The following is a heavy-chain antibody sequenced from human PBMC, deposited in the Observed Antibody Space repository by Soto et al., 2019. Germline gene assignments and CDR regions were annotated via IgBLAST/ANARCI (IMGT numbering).Heavy chain of an antibody. Sequence: GSLRLSCAASGFSFSSYALSWVRQGAGKGLEWVSGISGSGGSTYYADSVKGRFTISRDNSKNTLYLQMNSLRAEDTAVYYCAMLLYSWGQGALVTVSS. V-gene: IGHV3-23*01. CDR2: ISGSGGST. D-gene: IGHD2-15*01. J-gene: IGHJ5*02. CDR3: AMLLYS. CDR1: GFSFSSYA.